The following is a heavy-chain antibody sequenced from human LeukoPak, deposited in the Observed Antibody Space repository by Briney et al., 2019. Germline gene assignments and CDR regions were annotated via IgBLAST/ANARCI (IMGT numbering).Heavy chain of an antibody. CDR1: GDSVSSNSAA. CDR2: TYYRSKWYN. CDR3: ARDPHPLIVGATDAFDI. Sequence: SQTLSLTCAISGDSVSSNSAAWNWIRQSPSRGLEWLGRTYYRSKWYNDYAASVKSRITINPDTSKNQFSLQLNSVTPEDTAVYYCARDPHPLIVGATDAFDIWGQGTMVTVSS. D-gene: IGHD1-26*01. V-gene: IGHV6-1*01. J-gene: IGHJ3*02.